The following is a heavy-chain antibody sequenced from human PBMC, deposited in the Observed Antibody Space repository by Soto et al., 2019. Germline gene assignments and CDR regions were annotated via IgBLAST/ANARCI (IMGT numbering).Heavy chain of an antibody. Sequence: QVQLQESGPGLVKPSGTLSLTCAVSGGSISSSNWWSWVRQPPGKGLEWIGEIDHSGSTNYNPSLTSRVTISVDKSKNQFSLKLSSVTAADTAVYYCARVSSSRKVGYGMDVWGQGTTVTVSS. D-gene: IGHD6-13*01. CDR2: IDHSGST. V-gene: IGHV4-4*02. J-gene: IGHJ6*02. CDR1: GGSISSSNW. CDR3: ARVSSSRKVGYGMDV.